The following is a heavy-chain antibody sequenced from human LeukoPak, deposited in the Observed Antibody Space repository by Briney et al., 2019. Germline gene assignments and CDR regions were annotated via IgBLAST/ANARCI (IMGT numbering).Heavy chain of an antibody. Sequence: SETLSLTCTVSGGSISSYYWSWIRQPPGKGLEWIGYIYYSGSTNYNPSLKSRVTISVDTSKNQFSLKLSSVTAADTAVYYCAGEYHPSQFDYWGQGTLVTVSS. CDR2: IYYSGST. J-gene: IGHJ4*02. CDR3: AGEYHPSQFDY. V-gene: IGHV4-59*01. CDR1: GGSISSYY. D-gene: IGHD3-10*01.